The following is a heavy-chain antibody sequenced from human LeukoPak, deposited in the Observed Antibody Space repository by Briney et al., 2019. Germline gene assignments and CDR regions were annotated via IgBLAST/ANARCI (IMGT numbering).Heavy chain of an antibody. J-gene: IGHJ3*02. V-gene: IGHV3-23*01. CDR3: ATGGASIFLDAFDM. CDR2: ISGSGGST. D-gene: IGHD3-9*01. CDR1: GFTFSSYA. Sequence: GGSLRLSCAASGFTFSSYAMSWVRQAPGKGLEWVSAISGSGGSTYYADSVKGRFTISRDNSNNTLYLQMSSLRAEDTAVYFCATGGASIFLDAFDMWGQGTMVTVSS.